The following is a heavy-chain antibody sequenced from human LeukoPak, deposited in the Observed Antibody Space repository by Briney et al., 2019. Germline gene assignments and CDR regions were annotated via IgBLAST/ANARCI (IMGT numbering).Heavy chain of an antibody. CDR3: ASDSRATDAFDI. V-gene: IGHV4-39*07. Sequence: SETLSLTCTVSGGSISSSSYYWGWIRQPPGKGLEWIGSIYYSGSTYYNPSLKSRVTISVDTSKNQFSLKLSSVTAADTAVYYCASDSRATDAFDIWGQGTMVTVSS. D-gene: IGHD3-10*01. CDR2: IYYSGST. CDR1: GGSISSSSYY. J-gene: IGHJ3*02.